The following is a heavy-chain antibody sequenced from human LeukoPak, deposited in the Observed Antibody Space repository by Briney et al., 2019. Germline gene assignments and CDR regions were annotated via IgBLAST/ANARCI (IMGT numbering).Heavy chain of an antibody. Sequence: SETLSLTCTVSGGSISNYYWGWMRQPPGEGLEWIGYIYYTGSTNYNPSLKSRVTISVDMSKMQFSLNLNSVTAADTAIYYCARTRADDYNDYWGQGTLVTVSS. V-gene: IGHV4-59*08. D-gene: IGHD5-24*01. J-gene: IGHJ4*02. CDR3: ARTRADDYNDY. CDR2: IYYTGST. CDR1: GGSISNYY.